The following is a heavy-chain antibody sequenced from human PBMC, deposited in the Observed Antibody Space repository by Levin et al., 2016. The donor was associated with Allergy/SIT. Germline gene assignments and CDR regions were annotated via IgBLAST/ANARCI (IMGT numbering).Heavy chain of an antibody. V-gene: IGHV4-34*01. D-gene: IGHD6-13*01. CDR3: ARGPPKYSSSSVYYYYGMDV. J-gene: IGHJ6*02. CDR2: INHSGST. Sequence: RQAPGKGLEWIGEINHSGSTNYNPSLKSRVTISVDTSKNQFSLKLSSVTAADTAVYYCARGPPKYSSSSVYYYYGMDVWGQGTTVTVSS.